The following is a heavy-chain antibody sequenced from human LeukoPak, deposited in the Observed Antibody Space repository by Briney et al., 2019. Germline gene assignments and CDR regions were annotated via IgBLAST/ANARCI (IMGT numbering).Heavy chain of an antibody. V-gene: IGHV3-74*01. CDR2: INSDGSST. CDR3: ARGLVHDTRGYYSDY. D-gene: IGHD3-22*01. Sequence: GGSLRLSCAVSGFTFSSSWMHWVRQAPGKGLVWVSRINSDGSSTTYADSVKGRFTISRDNAKNTLYLQMNSLRAEDTAVYYCARGLVHDTRGYYSDYWGQGTLVTVSS. J-gene: IGHJ4*02. CDR1: GFTFSSSW.